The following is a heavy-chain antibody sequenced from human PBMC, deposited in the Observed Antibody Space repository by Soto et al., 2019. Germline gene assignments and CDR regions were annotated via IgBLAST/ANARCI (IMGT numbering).Heavy chain of an antibody. CDR2: IKQDGSEQ. CDR1: GFSFSAYW. CDR3: AREFDV. J-gene: IGHJ2*01. V-gene: IGHV3-7*01. Sequence: EVQLVESGGGLVQPGGSLRLSCEASGFSFSAYWMSWVRQAPGKGLEWVANIKQDGSEQYYVDSVKGRFTISRNNAMNSLYLQMNSLRAEYTAVFYGAREFDVWGRGTLVTVSS.